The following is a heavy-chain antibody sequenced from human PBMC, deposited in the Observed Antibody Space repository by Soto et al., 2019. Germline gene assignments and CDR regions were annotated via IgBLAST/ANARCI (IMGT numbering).Heavy chain of an antibody. V-gene: IGHV3-30*18. CDR3: ANDLKTFGGVIVIHYYYYGMDV. CDR2: ISYDGSNK. CDR1: GFTFSSYG. D-gene: IGHD3-16*02. Sequence: GGSLRLSCAASGFTFSSYGMHWVRQAPGKGLEWVAVISYDGSNKYYADSVKGRFTISRDNSKNTLYLQMNSLRAEDTAVYYCANDLKTFGGVIVIHYYYYGMDVWGQGTTVTVSS. J-gene: IGHJ6*02.